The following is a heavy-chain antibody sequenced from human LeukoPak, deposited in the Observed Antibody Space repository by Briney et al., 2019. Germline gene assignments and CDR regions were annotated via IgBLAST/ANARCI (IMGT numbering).Heavy chain of an antibody. CDR2: INHSGST. CDR1: GGSFSGYY. V-gene: IGHV4-34*01. D-gene: IGHD2-15*01. Sequence: SETLSLTCAVYGGSFSGYYWSWIRQPPGKGLEWIGEINHSGSTNYNPSLKSRVTISVDTSKNQFSLKLSSVTAADTAVYYCASEVVAATPDYWGQGPLVAVSS. CDR3: ASEVVAATPDY. J-gene: IGHJ4*02.